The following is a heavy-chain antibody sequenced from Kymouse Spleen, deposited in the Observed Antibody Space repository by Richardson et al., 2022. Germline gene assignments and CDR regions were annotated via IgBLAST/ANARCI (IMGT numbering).Heavy chain of an antibody. CDR2: IYSGGST. V-gene: IGHV3-53*01. Sequence: EVQLVESGGGLIQPGGSLRLSCAASGFTVSSNYMSWVRQAPGKGLEWVSVIYSGGSTYYADSVKGRFTISRDNSKNTLYLQMNSLRAEDTAVYYCARDQLGGYYYYGMDVWGQGTTVTVSS. D-gene: IGHD6-13*01. CDR3: ARDQLGGYYYYGMDV. CDR1: GFTVSSNY. J-gene: IGHJ6*02.